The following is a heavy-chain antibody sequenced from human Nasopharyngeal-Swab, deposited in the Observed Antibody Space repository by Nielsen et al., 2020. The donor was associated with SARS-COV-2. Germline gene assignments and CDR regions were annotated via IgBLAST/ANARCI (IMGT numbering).Heavy chain of an antibody. CDR1: GFTYRSEG. J-gene: IGHJ5*02. V-gene: IGHV3-7*04. Sequence: GGSLRLSCAASGFTYRSEGMSWVRQAPGKGLEWVANIKQDGSEKYYADSVKGRFTISRDNAKNSLYLQMNSLRAEYTAVYFCARDVMPQLRPEGLFDPWGQGTLVTVSS. CDR2: IKQDGSEK. CDR3: ARDVMPQLRPEGLFDP. D-gene: IGHD3-16*01.